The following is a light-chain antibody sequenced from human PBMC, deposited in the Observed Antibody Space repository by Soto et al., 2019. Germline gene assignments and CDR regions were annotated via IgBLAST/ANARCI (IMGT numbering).Light chain of an antibody. Sequence: EIVMTQSPATLSVALGEGATLSCRASQSVGPYLAWYQQKPGQAPRLLIYGASSRATGIPDRFSGSGSGTDFTLTISRLEPEDFAVYYCQQYGSSSWTFGQGTKVDIK. CDR1: QSVGPY. V-gene: IGKV3-20*01. J-gene: IGKJ1*01. CDR2: GAS. CDR3: QQYGSSSWT.